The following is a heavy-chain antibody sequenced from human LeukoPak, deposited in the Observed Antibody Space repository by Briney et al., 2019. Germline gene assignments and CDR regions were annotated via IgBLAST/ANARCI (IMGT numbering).Heavy chain of an antibody. J-gene: IGHJ6*02. V-gene: IGHV1-69*01. CDR3: ARGIDYGDYPHYYGMDV. CDR1: GGTFSSYA. D-gene: IGHD4-17*01. CDR2: IIPIFGTA. Sequence: GSSVKVSCKASGGTFSSYAISWVRQAPGQGLEWMGGIIPIFGTANYAQKFQGRVTITADESTSTAYMELSSLRSEDTAVYYCARGIDYGDYPHYYGMDVRGQGTTVTVSS.